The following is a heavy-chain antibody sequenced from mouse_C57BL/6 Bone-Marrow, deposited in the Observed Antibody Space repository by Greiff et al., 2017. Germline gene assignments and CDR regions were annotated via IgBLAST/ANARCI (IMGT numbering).Heavy chain of an antibody. V-gene: IGHV5-4*01. CDR3: AIDGAIAYYSTSYAMDY. CDR2: ISDGGSYT. J-gene: IGHJ4*01. Sequence: EVMLVESGGGLVKPGGSLKLSCAASGFTFSSYAMSWVRQTPEKRLEWVATISDGGSYTYYPDNVKGRFTLSRDNAKNNLYLQMSHLKSEDTAMYYCAIDGAIAYYSTSYAMDYWGQGTTVTVSS. CDR1: GFTFSSYA. D-gene: IGHD2-5*01.